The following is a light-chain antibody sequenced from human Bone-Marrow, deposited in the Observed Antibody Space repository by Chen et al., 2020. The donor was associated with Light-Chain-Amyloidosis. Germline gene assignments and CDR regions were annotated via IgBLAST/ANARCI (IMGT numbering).Light chain of an antibody. CDR2: TAS. V-gene: IGKV1-39*01. CDR3: QQSYSDPWA. Sequence: DIQMTQSPSSLSASVGDRVTITCRASQRISSYLNWYQQKPGKAPKLLIHTASTLQSGVPSRFSGSGSGTDFTLTISSLQPEDFASCYCQQSYSDPWAFGHGTKVEI. CDR1: QRISSY. J-gene: IGKJ1*01.